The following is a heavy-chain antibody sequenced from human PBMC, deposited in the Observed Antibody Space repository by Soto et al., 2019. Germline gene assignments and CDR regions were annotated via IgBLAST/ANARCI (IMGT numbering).Heavy chain of an antibody. V-gene: IGHV1-24*01. CDR2: FDPEDGET. J-gene: IGHJ4*02. Sequence: ASVEVSCKVSGYTLTELSMHWVRQAPGKGLEWMGGFDPEDGETIYAQKFQGRVTMTEDTSTDTAYMELSSLRSEDTAVYYCATVHPQSPLPFDYWGQGTLVTVSS. CDR1: GYTLTELS. D-gene: IGHD1-26*01. CDR3: ATVHPQSPLPFDY.